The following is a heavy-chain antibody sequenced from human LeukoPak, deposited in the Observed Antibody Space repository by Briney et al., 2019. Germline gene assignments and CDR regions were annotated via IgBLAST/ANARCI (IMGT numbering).Heavy chain of an antibody. V-gene: IGHV4-31*03. CDR2: IYYSGST. CDR1: GGSISSGGSY. CDR3: ARGGSGYDSFYYYGMDV. Sequence: PSETLSLTCTVSGGSISSGGSYWSWIRQHPGKGLEWIGYIYYSGSTYYNPSLKSRVTISVDTSKKQFSLKLSSVTAADAAVYYCARGGSGYDSFYYYGMDVWGQGTTVTVSS. J-gene: IGHJ6*02. D-gene: IGHD5-12*01.